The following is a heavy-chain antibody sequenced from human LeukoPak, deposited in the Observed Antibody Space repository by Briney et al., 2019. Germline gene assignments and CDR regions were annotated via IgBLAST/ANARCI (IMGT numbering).Heavy chain of an antibody. D-gene: IGHD3-22*01. CDR2: ISAYNGNT. CDR1: GGTFSSYA. Sequence: ASVKVSCKASGGTFSSYAISWVRQAPGQGLEWMGWISAYNGNTNYAQKLQGRVTMTTDTSTSTAYMELRSLRSDDTAVYYCARAVVMDNAFDIWGQGTMVTVSS. V-gene: IGHV1-18*01. J-gene: IGHJ3*02. CDR3: ARAVVMDNAFDI.